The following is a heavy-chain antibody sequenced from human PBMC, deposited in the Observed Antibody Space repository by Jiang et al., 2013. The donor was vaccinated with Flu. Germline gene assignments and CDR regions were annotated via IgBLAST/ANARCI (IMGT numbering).Heavy chain of an antibody. D-gene: IGHD6-13*01. Sequence: GAEVKKPGESLKISCKGSGYSFTSYWIGWVRQMPGKGLEWMGIISPGDSETRYSPSFQGQVTISADKSIRTAYLQWTSLKASDTARYYCVTITAPGNLWGYWGQEPWSPSPQ. CDR2: ISPGDSET. J-gene: IGHJ4*01. CDR3: VTITAPGNLWGY. CDR1: GYSFTSYW. V-gene: IGHV5-51*01.